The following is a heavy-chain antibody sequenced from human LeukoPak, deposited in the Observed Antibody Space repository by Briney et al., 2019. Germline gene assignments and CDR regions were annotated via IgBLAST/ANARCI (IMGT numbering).Heavy chain of an antibody. Sequence: GRSLRLSCAASGFTFSSYGMHWVRQAPGKGLEWVAVISYDGSNKYYADSVKGRFTISRDNSKDTLYLQMNSLRAEDTAVYYCAKGPGSWREYYFDYWGQGTLVTVSS. J-gene: IGHJ4*02. CDR2: ISYDGSNK. CDR1: GFTFSSYG. CDR3: AKGPGSWREYYFDY. D-gene: IGHD2-15*01. V-gene: IGHV3-30*18.